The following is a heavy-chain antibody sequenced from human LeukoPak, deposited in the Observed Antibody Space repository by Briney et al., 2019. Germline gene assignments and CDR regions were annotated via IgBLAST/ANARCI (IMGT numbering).Heavy chain of an antibody. V-gene: IGHV1-46*01. J-gene: IGHJ4*02. CDR2: INPSGGLT. CDR1: GYTFTTYD. Sequence: ASVKFSCKASGYTFTTYDMHWVRQAPGQGLQWMGIINPSGGLTSYAQKFQGRVTMTRDMSTSTVSMELSSLRSEATAVYYCARGVHVRVYDSNPHYGHYWGQGTLVTVSS. D-gene: IGHD3-22*01. CDR3: ARGVHVRVYDSNPHYGHY.